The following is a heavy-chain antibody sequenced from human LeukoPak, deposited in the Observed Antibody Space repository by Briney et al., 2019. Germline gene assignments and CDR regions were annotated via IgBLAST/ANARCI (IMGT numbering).Heavy chain of an antibody. Sequence: QTGGSLRLSCAASGFTFSSYWMYWLRQAPGKGLVWVSRINSDGSSTSYADSVKGRFTISRDNAKNTLYLQMNSLRAEDTAVYYCARGNHEMATIQGGGFDYWGQGTLVTVSS. CDR3: ARGNHEMATIQGGGFDY. V-gene: IGHV3-74*01. D-gene: IGHD5-24*01. CDR1: GFTFSSYW. CDR2: INSDGSST. J-gene: IGHJ4*02.